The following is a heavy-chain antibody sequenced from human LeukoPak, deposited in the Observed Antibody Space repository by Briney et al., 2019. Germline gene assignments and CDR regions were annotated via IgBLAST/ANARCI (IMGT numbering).Heavy chain of an antibody. CDR2: IYSGEST. V-gene: IGHV3-53*01. CDR3: ARVGDHYHWYFDL. CDR1: GFTVSTKY. D-gene: IGHD3-10*01. Sequence: PGESLRLSCAASGFTVSTKYMSWVRQAPGKGLEWVSIIYSGESTYYAESVKGRFIVSRDNSKNTLYLQMNSLRVDDTAVYSCARVGDHYHWYFDLWGRGTLVTVSS. J-gene: IGHJ2*01.